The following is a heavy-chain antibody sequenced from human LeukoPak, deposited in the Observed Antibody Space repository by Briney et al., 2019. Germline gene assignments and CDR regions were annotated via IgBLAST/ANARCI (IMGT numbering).Heavy chain of an antibody. J-gene: IGHJ3*02. CDR3: ARWDGGYMNAFDI. CDR1: GYTFTGYY. V-gene: IGHV1-2*06. D-gene: IGHD2-15*01. Sequence: ASVKVSCKASGYTFTGYYMHWVRQAPGQGLEWMGRINPNSGGTNYAQKFQGRVTMTRDTSISTAYMELSRLRSDDTAVYYCARWDGGYMNAFDIWGQGTMVTVSS. CDR2: INPNSGGT.